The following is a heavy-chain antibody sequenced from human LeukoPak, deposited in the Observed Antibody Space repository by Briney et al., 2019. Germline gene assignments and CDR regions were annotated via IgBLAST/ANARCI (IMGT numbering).Heavy chain of an antibody. Sequence: GGSLRLSCAASGFTFSSYAMSWVRQAPGEGLEWVSAISGSGGSTYYADSVKGRFTISRDNSKNTLYLQMNSLRAEDTAVYYCAKDPELEGLLGEMNFDYWGQGTLVTVSS. J-gene: IGHJ4*02. CDR2: ISGSGGST. V-gene: IGHV3-23*01. D-gene: IGHD1-1*01. CDR3: AKDPELEGLLGEMNFDY. CDR1: GFTFSSYA.